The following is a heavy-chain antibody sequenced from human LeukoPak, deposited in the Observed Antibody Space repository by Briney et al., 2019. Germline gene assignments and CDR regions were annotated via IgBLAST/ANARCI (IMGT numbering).Heavy chain of an antibody. Sequence: PGGSLRLSCAASGFTFSNCGMHWVRQAPGKGLEWVAIIWYDGSNEYYADSVKGRFTISGDNSKNTLYLQMNSLRAEDTAVYYCARDREYSYVDYWGQGTLVTVSS. J-gene: IGHJ4*02. CDR2: IWYDGSNE. CDR1: GFTFSNCG. V-gene: IGHV3-33*01. CDR3: ARDREYSYVDY. D-gene: IGHD5-18*01.